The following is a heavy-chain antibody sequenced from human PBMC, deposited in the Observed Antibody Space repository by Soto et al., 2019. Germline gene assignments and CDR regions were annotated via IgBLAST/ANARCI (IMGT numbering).Heavy chain of an antibody. J-gene: IGHJ3*02. CDR2: VNKDGRDT. D-gene: IGHD3-9*01. CDR3: ARGSIDHAFDI. Sequence: EVQVVESGGDLVQPGGSLRLSCAASGFSFSNYWMHWVRQAPGKGLVWVSRVNKDGRDTIYADSVMGRFTVSRDNAKNTLFLQMNSLRIDDTAMYYCARGSIDHAFDIWGQGTMVTVSS. CDR1: GFSFSNYW. V-gene: IGHV3-74*01.